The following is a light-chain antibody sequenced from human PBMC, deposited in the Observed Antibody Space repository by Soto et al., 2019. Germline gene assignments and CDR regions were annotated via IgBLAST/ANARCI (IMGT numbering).Light chain of an antibody. J-gene: IGKJ1*01. V-gene: IGKV1-5*01. CDR1: QTIGSW. Sequence: DIQMTQSPSTLSASVGDRVTITCRASQTIGSWLAWYQQKRGEAPKLXIYDASALPRGVQSRFSGSGSGTKFTLTIASLQPDDFATYYCQQYETFSGTFGPGTKVDIK. CDR2: DAS. CDR3: QQYETFSGT.